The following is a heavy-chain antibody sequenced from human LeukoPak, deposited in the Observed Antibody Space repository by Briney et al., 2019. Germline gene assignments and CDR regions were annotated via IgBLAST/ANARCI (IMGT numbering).Heavy chain of an antibody. Sequence: GESLKISRKSSGYSITSYWIGWVRQMPGKGLGWMGIIYPGDSDTRYSPSFQGQVSISADKNISTACLQWSSLKASDTAMYYCAIRPAASRYFDYWGQGNLVTVSS. D-gene: IGHD2-2*01. V-gene: IGHV5-51*01. CDR3: AIRPAASRYFDY. CDR1: GYSITSYW. CDR2: IYPGDSDT. J-gene: IGHJ4*02.